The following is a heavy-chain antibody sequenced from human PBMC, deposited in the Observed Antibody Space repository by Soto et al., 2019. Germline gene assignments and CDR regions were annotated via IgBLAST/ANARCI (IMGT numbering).Heavy chain of an antibody. J-gene: IGHJ6*02. CDR1: GFTFSNYW. Sequence: EVQLVESGGGLVQSGGSLRLSCVDSGFTFSNYWMSWVRQAPVKGLEWVGNIKQDGSEENYVDSVKGRFTISRDNAKNSMYLQMNSLRAEDTAVYYCARIASSGRGWDVWGQGTTVVVSS. CDR2: IKQDGSEE. V-gene: IGHV3-7*01. CDR3: ARIASSGRGWDV. D-gene: IGHD3-10*01.